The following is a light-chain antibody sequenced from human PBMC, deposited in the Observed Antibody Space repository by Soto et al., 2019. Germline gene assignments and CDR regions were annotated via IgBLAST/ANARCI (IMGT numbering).Light chain of an antibody. V-gene: IGKV1-9*01. CDR2: AAS. Sequence: DIQLTQSPSFLSASVGDRVTITCRASQDINSFLAWYQQKPGKAPKLLIYAASNLQSGVPSRFSGSGSGTEFTLTISSLHPEDFATYYCQHLNNYPYTFGQGTKLEIK. J-gene: IGKJ2*01. CDR3: QHLNNYPYT. CDR1: QDINSF.